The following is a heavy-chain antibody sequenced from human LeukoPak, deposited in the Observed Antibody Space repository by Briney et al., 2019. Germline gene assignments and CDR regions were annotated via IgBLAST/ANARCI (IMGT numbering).Heavy chain of an antibody. D-gene: IGHD1-26*01. V-gene: IGHV1-8*01. Sequence: ASRRLCCKAAVYTVTTYEVNSGPRSTGQRLGGMGWMNTNSGNTGYAQKFQGRVTMNRNTSISTAYMELSSLRYEATAVYYCARNSGYYMAVWGKGNTVNVSS. CDR3: ARNSGYYMAV. CDR2: MNTNSGNT. CDR1: VYTVTTYE. J-gene: IGHJ6*03.